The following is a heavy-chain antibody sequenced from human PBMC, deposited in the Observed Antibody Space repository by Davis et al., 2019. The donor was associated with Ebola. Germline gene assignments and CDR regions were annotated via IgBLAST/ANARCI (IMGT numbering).Heavy chain of an antibody. V-gene: IGHV4-4*09. CDR2: FYLLGRT. J-gene: IGHJ5*02. D-gene: IGHD6-13*01. CDR1: GGYISGYY. Sequence: SETLSLTCTVSGGYISGYYWSWIRQPPGQVLDWXXFFYLLGRTYYNPSLKSRVTISVDTSKNQFSLKLSSVTAADPAVYYCARGIAAAGSLLNWFDPWGQGTLVTVSS. CDR3: ARGIAAAGSLLNWFDP.